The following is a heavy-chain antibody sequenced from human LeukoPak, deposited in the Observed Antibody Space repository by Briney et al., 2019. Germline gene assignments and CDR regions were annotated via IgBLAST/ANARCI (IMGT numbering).Heavy chain of an antibody. CDR2: ISYDGSNK. CDR1: GFTFSSYA. V-gene: IGHV3-30-3*01. J-gene: IGHJ4*02. D-gene: IGHD3-10*01. CDR3: AQVQSITMVRGVPGGY. Sequence: PGGSLRLSCAASGFTFSSYAMHWVRQAPGKGLEWVAVISYDGSNKYYADSVKGRFTISRDNSKNTLYLQMNSLRAEDTAVYYCAQVQSITMVRGVPGGYWGQGTLVTVSS.